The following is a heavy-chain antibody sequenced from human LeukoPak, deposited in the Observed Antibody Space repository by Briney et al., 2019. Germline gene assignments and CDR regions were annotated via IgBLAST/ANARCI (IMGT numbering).Heavy chain of an antibody. J-gene: IGHJ6*02. CDR1: GYTFTSYY. Sequence: ASVKVSCKASGYTFTSYYMHWVRQAPGQGLEWMGIINPSGGSTSYAQKFQGRVTMTRDTSASTVYMELSSLRSEDTAVYYCARFPNTAMVMGLEYYYYGMDVWGQGTTVTVSS. V-gene: IGHV1-46*01. D-gene: IGHD5-18*01. CDR2: INPSGGST. CDR3: ARFPNTAMVMGLEYYYYGMDV.